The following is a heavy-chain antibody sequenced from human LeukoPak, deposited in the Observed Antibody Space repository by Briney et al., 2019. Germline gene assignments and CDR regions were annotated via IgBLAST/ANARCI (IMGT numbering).Heavy chain of an antibody. CDR2: IYTSGST. CDR1: GGSFSGYY. V-gene: IGHV4-59*10. CDR3: ARVYSSWYLDY. J-gene: IGHJ4*02. Sequence: PSETLSLTCAVYGGSFSGYYWSWIRQPAGKGLEWIGRIYTSGSTNYNPSLKSRVTISVDTSKNQFSLKLSSVTAADTAVYYCARVYSSWYLDYWGQGTLVTVSS. D-gene: IGHD6-6*01.